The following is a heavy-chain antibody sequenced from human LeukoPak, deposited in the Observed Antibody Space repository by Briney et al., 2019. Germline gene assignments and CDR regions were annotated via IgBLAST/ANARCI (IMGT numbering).Heavy chain of an antibody. Sequence: PGGSLRLSCAASGFTFSSYAMSWVRQAPGKGLEWVSAISGSGGSTYYADSVKGRFTISRDNSKNTLYLQMNSLRAEDTAVYYCAKEYYYDSSGSLEADYWGQGTQVTASS. J-gene: IGHJ4*02. V-gene: IGHV3-23*01. CDR2: ISGSGGST. CDR3: AKEYYYDSSGSLEADY. CDR1: GFTFSSYA. D-gene: IGHD3-22*01.